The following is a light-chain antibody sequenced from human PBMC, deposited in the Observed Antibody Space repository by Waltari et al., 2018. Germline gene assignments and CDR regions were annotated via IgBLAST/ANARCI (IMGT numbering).Light chain of an antibody. Sequence: EIVLTQSPSTLSLSPGERATLSCRASQSVGRFLAWYQQKPGLAPRLLIYHASIRATGIPDRFSGSGSGTDFSLTISGLEPEDFAVYYCQKYVNLPATFGQGTKVEIK. J-gene: IGKJ1*01. CDR2: HAS. CDR3: QKYVNLPAT. CDR1: QSVGRF. V-gene: IGKV3-20*01.